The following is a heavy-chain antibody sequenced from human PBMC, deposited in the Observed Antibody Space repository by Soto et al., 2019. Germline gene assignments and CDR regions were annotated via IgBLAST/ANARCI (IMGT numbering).Heavy chain of an antibody. CDR1: GFTFTSYG. CDR2: ISGSGVST. J-gene: IGHJ4*02. V-gene: IGHV3-23*01. D-gene: IGHD5-18*01. CDR3: AKTGAGSSYGSYFDS. Sequence: GGSLRLSCAASGFTFTSYGMTWVRQAPGEGLEWVSGISGSGVSTHYADSVKGRFTISRDNSKNTLYLQMYSLRAEDTAVYYCAKTGAGSSYGSYFDSWGQGTLVTVSS.